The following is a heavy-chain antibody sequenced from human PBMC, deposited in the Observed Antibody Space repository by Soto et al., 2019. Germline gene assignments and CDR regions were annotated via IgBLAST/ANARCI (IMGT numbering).Heavy chain of an antibody. Sequence: ASVKVSCKASGYTFTSYDINWVRQATGQGLGWMGWMNPNSGNTGYAQKFQGRVTMTRNTSISTAYMELSSLRSEDTAVYYCARERGASSPFDYWGQGTLVNVSS. CDR3: ARERGASSPFDY. CDR1: GYTFTSYD. V-gene: IGHV1-8*01. D-gene: IGHD6-19*01. CDR2: MNPNSGNT. J-gene: IGHJ4*02.